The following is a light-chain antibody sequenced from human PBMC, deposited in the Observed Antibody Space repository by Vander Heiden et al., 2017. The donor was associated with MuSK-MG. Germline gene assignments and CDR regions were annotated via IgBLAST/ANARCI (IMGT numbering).Light chain of an antibody. Sequence: QSALTQPPSASGSPGQSVTISCTGTSSDVGGYHYVSWYQQHPGKAPKLMLFEVSRRPSGVPDRFSASKSGNTASLTVSGRQAEDEADYYCSSYAGSNNLIFGGGTKLPVL. CDR3: SSYAGSNNLI. CDR2: EVS. J-gene: IGLJ2*01. CDR1: SSDVGGYHY. V-gene: IGLV2-8*01.